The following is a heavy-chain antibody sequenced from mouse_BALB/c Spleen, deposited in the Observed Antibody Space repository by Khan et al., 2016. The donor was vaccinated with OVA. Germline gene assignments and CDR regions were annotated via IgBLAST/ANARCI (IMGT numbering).Heavy chain of an antibody. D-gene: IGHD2-14*01. J-gene: IGHJ3*01. CDR3: AREGAYYRSDGWFAY. CDR2: IIPTNDYT. Sequence: QVQLKESGAELARPGASVKMSCKASGYTFTTYTMHWVKQRPGQGLEWIGYIIPTNDYTNYNQKFKDGATLTADKSSSTAYMQLSSLTSEDSALYYCAREGAYYRSDGWFAYWGQGTLVTVSA. V-gene: IGHV1-4*01. CDR1: GYTFTTYT.